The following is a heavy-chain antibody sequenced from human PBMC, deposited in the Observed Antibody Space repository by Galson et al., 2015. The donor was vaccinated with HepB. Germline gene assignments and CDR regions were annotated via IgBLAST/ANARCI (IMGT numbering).Heavy chain of an antibody. CDR2: IIPIFGTA. CDR1: GGTFSSYA. Sequence: SVKVSCKASGGTFSSYAISWVRQAPGQGLEWMGGIIPIFGTANYAQKFQGRVTITADESTSTAYMELSSLRSEDTAVYYCARGGYGSGSPRTYFDYWGQGTLVTVSS. V-gene: IGHV1-69*13. CDR3: ARGGYGSGSPRTYFDY. J-gene: IGHJ4*02. D-gene: IGHD3-10*01.